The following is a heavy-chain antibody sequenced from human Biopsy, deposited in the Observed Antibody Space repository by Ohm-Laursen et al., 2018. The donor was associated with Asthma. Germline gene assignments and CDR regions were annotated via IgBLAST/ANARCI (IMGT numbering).Heavy chain of an antibody. V-gene: IGHV1-18*01. CDR1: GYTFNSAG. CDR3: ARAVDYSHYYGIDV. J-gene: IGHJ6*02. CDR2: TSVYNGNT. D-gene: IGHD3-10*01. Sequence: SVKVSCKTSGYTFNSAGITWVRQAPGQGLERMGWTSVYNGNTKVAQKLQDRVTMITDTSTSTAYMELRSLRSDDTAVYFCARAVDYSHYYGIDVWGQGTTVTVS.